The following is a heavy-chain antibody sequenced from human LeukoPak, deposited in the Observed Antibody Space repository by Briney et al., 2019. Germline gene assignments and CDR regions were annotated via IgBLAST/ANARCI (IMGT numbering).Heavy chain of an antibody. Sequence: TLSLTCTVSGGSISSGDYYWSWIRQPPGKGLEWIGYIYYSGSTYYNPSLKSRVTISVDTSKNQFSLKLSSVTAADTAVYYCARSIFPRRYGSGRDPVFDPWGQGTLVTVSS. V-gene: IGHV4-30-4*08. CDR1: GGSISSGDYY. CDR3: ARSIFPRRYGSGRDPVFDP. D-gene: IGHD3-10*01. CDR2: IYYSGST. J-gene: IGHJ5*02.